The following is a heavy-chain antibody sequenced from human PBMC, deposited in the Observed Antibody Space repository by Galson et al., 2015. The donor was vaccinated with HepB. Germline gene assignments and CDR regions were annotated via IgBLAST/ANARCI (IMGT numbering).Heavy chain of an antibody. CDR3: ARDMYSSSWQYKYWYFDL. Sequence: SLRLSCAASGFTFSSYAMSWVRQAPGKGLEWVSAISGSGGSTYYADSVKGRFTISRDNSKNTLYLQMNSLRAEDTAVYYCARDMYSSSWQYKYWYFDLWGRGTLVTVSS. D-gene: IGHD6-13*01. J-gene: IGHJ2*01. V-gene: IGHV3-23*01. CDR1: GFTFSSYA. CDR2: ISGSGGST.